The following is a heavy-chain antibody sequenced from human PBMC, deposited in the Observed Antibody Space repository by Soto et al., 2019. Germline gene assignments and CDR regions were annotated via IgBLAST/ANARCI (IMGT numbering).Heavy chain of an antibody. CDR2: IKQDGSER. J-gene: IGHJ4*02. V-gene: IGHV3-7*04. CDR3: SRETYGDYFDY. CDR1: GFTFSRYW. D-gene: IGHD3-10*01. Sequence: EVQLAESGGGLVQPGGSLRLSCAASGFTFSRYWMSWVRQAPGKGLEWVANIKQDGSERYYVDSVKGRFTISRDNAKNSLYLQMTSLRADDTAVYYCSRETYGDYFDYWGQGVLVTVSS.